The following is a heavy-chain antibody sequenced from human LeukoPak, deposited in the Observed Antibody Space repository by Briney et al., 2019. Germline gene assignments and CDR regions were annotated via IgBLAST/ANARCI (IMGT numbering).Heavy chain of an antibody. CDR2: TRNKANSYTT. CDR1: GFTFSDHY. J-gene: IGHJ6*04. CDR3: AELGITMIGGV. V-gene: IGHV3-72*01. D-gene: IGHD3-10*02. Sequence: GGSLRLSCAASGFTFSDHYMVWVRQAPGKGLEWVGRTRNKANSYTTDYAASVKGRFTISRDDSRNSLYLQMNSLRAEDTAVYYCAELGITMIGGVWGKGTTVTISS.